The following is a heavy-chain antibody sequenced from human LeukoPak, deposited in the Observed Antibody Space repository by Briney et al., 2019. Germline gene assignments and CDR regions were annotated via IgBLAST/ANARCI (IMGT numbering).Heavy chain of an antibody. CDR2: INPSGGST. Sequence: GASVKVSCKASGYTFTGYYMHWVRQAPGQGLEWMGIINPSGGSTSYAQKFQGRVTMTRDTSTSTVYMELSSLRSEDTAVYYCARDLYDSSGYYYGSFGYWGQGTLVTVSS. CDR1: GYTFTGYY. V-gene: IGHV1-46*01. CDR3: ARDLYDSSGYYYGSFGY. J-gene: IGHJ4*02. D-gene: IGHD3-22*01.